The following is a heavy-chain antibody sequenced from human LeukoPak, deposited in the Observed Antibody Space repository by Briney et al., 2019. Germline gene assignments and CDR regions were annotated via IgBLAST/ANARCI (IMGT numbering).Heavy chain of an antibody. V-gene: IGHV3-21*01. CDR2: ISSSISYV. CDR3: ARDSSPSTDDY. Sequence: GGSLRLSCAASGFTFSSASMNWVRDAPGKGLEWVSSISSSISYVYYADSGKGRFTIYRDNAKNSLYLQMNSVRADDTAVYYCARDSSPSTDDYWGQGTLVTVSS. J-gene: IGHJ4*02. CDR1: GFTFSSAS. D-gene: IGHD6-13*01.